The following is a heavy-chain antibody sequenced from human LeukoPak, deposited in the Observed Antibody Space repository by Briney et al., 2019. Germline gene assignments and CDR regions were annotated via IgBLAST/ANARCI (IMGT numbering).Heavy chain of an antibody. J-gene: IGHJ5*02. D-gene: IGHD3-3*01. V-gene: IGHV3-23*01. CDR1: GFTFSSYA. CDR2: ISGSGGST. CDR3: AKAPWYDFWSGRNRFDP. Sequence: GGSLRLSCAASGFTFSSYAMSWVRQAPGKGLEWVSAISGSGGSTYYADSVKGRFTISRDDSKNTLYLQMNSLRAEDTAVYYCAKAPWYDFWSGRNRFDPWGQGTLVTVSS.